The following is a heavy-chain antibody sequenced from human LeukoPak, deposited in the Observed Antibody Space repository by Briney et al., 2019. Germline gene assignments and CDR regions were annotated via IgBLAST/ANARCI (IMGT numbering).Heavy chain of an antibody. Sequence: GGSLRLSCAASGFTFSDYYMSWTRQAPGKGLEWVSYISRSGTTIYYADSVKGRFTISRDSAKNSLYLQMNSLRAEDTAVYYCARDFRTFFYDSSGPPNDAFDIWGQGTMVTVSS. J-gene: IGHJ3*02. D-gene: IGHD3-22*01. CDR3: ARDFRTFFYDSSGPPNDAFDI. V-gene: IGHV3-11*04. CDR1: GFTFSDYY. CDR2: ISRSGTTI.